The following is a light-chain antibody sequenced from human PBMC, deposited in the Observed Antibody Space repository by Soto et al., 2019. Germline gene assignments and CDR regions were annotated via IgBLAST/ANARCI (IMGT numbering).Light chain of an antibody. CDR2: LNSDGSH. J-gene: IGLJ2*01. Sequence: QPVLTQSPSASASLGASVKLTCTLSSGHSSYAIAWHQQKPDKGPRYLMKLNSDGSHTKGDGIPDRFSGSSSGAERHLTISSLQSEDEADYYCQSWGTAIHDVVFGGGTKLTVL. CDR1: SGHSSYA. V-gene: IGLV4-69*01. CDR3: QSWGTAIHDVV.